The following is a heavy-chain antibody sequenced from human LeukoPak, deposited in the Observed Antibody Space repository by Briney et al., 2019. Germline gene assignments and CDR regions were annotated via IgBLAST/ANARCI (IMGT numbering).Heavy chain of an antibody. CDR3: ARDGVFHDSDGYSFDY. Sequence: PSETLSLTCAVSNYPITSGYFWGWIRQPPGKGLEWIASIYHSGTTYYNPSLRNRVTLFVDTSKNQFSPKLTSLTAADTAVYYCARDGVFHDSDGYSFDYWGQGTLVTVSS. J-gene: IGHJ4*02. CDR1: NYPITSGYF. D-gene: IGHD3-22*01. CDR2: IYHSGTT. V-gene: IGHV4-38-2*02.